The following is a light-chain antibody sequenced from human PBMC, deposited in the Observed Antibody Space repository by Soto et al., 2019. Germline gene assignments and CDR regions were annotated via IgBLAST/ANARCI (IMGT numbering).Light chain of an antibody. CDR1: SSDVGGYNY. CDR2: DVS. J-gene: IGLJ1*01. Sequence: LTQPASVSGSPGQSIPISCTGTSSDVGGYNYVSWYQQHPGKAPKLMIYDVSNRPSGVSNRFSGSKSGNTAPLTISGLQAEDEADYYCSSYTSSRTPYVFGTGP. CDR3: SSYTSSRTPYV. V-gene: IGLV2-14*01.